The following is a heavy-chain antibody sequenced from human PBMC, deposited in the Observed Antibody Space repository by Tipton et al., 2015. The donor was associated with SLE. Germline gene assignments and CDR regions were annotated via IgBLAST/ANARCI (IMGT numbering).Heavy chain of an antibody. J-gene: IGHJ4*02. Sequence: TLSLTCTVSGGSISSSSYYWGWIRQPPGKGLEWIGSIYYSGSTNYNPSLKSRVTMSVDTSKNQFSLKLSSVTAADTAVYYCARWSSGTYKAFIDYWGQGTLVTVSS. V-gene: IGHV4-39*07. D-gene: IGHD1-26*01. CDR3: ARWSSGTYKAFIDY. CDR2: IYYSGST. CDR1: GGSISSSSYY.